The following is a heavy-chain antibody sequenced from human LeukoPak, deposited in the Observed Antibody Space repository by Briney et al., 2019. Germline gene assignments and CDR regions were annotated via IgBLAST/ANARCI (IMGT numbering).Heavy chain of an antibody. J-gene: IGHJ2*01. CDR2: INPNSGGT. CDR3: ARHPGKVTNDWYFDL. Sequence: GSVQVSCKASGNTFTGYYMHWVRQAPGQGLEWMGWINPNSGGTNYAQKFQGRVTMTRDTSITTAYMELSRLSSDDTAVYYCARHPGKVTNDWYFDLWGRGTLVPVSS. V-gene: IGHV1-2*02. CDR1: GNTFTGYY. D-gene: IGHD4-23*01.